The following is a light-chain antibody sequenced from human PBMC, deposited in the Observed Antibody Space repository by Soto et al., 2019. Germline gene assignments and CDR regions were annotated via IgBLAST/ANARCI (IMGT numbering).Light chain of an antibody. V-gene: IGKV3-20*01. J-gene: IGKJ5*01. CDR3: QQYGSSPIT. CDR1: QSVSSNY. CDR2: AAS. Sequence: IVLTHSPGTLSLSPWEIATLSCRAGQSVSSNYLAWYQQKPGQAPRLLIYAASSRATGIPDRFSGSGSGTDFTLTIDGLEPEDFVVYYCQQYGSSPITFGQGTRLEIK.